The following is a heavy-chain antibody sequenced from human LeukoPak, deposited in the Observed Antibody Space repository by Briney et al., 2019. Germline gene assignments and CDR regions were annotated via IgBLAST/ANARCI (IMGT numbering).Heavy chain of an antibody. CDR3: ARDPTMDYYDSSGYR. Sequence: SVKGSCKASGGTFSSYAISWVRQAPGQGLEWMGRIIPILGIANYAQKFQGRVTITADKSTSTAYMELSSLRSEDTAVYYCARDPTMDYYDSSGYRWGQGTLVTVSS. J-gene: IGHJ5*02. CDR2: IIPILGIA. D-gene: IGHD3-22*01. V-gene: IGHV1-69*04. CDR1: GGTFSSYA.